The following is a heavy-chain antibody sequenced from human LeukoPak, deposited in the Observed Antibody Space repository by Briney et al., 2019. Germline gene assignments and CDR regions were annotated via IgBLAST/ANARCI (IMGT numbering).Heavy chain of an antibody. J-gene: IGHJ5*02. D-gene: IGHD4-17*01. CDR1: GGSFNTFY. CDR3: ASRGHDYGDYGGWFDP. CDR2: INHIGST. Sequence: PSETLSLTCAVYGGSFNTFYWTWIRQPPGKGLEWIGEINHIGSTHYNPSLRSRVTMSVDTSKNQLSLKMTSVSAADTAVYYCASRGHDYGDYGGWFDPWGQGTPVTVSS. V-gene: IGHV4-34*01.